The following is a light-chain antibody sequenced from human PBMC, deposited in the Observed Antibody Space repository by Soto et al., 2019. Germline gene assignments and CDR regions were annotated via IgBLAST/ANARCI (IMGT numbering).Light chain of an antibody. J-gene: IGLJ3*02. CDR1: SSNIGAGYD. V-gene: IGLV1-40*01. CDR3: QSYDSSLSVV. Sequence: QAVVTQPPSVSGAPGQRVTISCTGSSSNIGAGYDVHWYQQLPGTAPKLLIYDNNYRPSGVPDRFSGSKSGTSASLAITGLQAEDEADYYCQSYDSSLSVVFGGGTQLTVL. CDR2: DNN.